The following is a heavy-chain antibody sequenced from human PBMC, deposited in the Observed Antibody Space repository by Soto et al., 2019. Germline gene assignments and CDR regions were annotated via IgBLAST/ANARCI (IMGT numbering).Heavy chain of an antibody. J-gene: IGHJ5*02. V-gene: IGHV4-59*01. CDR1: GGSISNYY. CDR2: IYNSGST. Sequence: SETLSLTCTVSGGSISNYYWSWIRQPPGKGLEWIGYIYNSGSTNYNPSLKSRVTISVDTSKNQFSLKLSSVTAADTAVYYCARERLTCGGDCYYFDPWGQGTLVTV. CDR3: ARERLTCGGDCYYFDP. D-gene: IGHD2-21*02.